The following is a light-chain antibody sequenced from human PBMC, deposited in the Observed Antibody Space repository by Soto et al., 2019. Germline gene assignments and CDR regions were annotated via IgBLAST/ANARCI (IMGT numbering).Light chain of an antibody. J-gene: IGLJ1*01. Sequence: QSALTQPPSASGSPGQSVALSCTGTSSDVGGYDYVSWYQQHPGKAPKLMIYDVSKRPSGVPDRFSGSKSGNTASLTVSGLQAEDEADYYCSSYAGTYIVFGTGTKVTVL. CDR1: SSDVGGYDY. CDR2: DVS. V-gene: IGLV2-8*01. CDR3: SSYAGTYIV.